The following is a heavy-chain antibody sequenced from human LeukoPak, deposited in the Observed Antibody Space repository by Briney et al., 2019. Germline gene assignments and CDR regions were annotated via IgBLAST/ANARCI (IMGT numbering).Heavy chain of an antibody. V-gene: IGHV4-34*01. J-gene: IGHJ4*02. CDR1: GGSFSGYY. CDR2: IKHSGST. CDR3: ARGLRREDIVVVPAAIRRESLSSQRLNFDY. D-gene: IGHD2-2*01. Sequence: SETLSLTCAVYGGSFSGYYWSWIRQPPGKRLEWIGEIKHSGSTNYNPSLKSRVTISVDTSKNQFSLKLSSVTAADTAVYYCARGLRREDIVVVPAAIRRESLSSQRLNFDYWGQGTLVTVSS.